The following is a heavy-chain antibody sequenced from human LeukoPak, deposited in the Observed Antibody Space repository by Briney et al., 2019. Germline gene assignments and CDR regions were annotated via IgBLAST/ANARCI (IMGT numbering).Heavy chain of an antibody. J-gene: IGHJ5*02. D-gene: IGHD2-21*02. CDR1: GSTFSSHW. Sequence: GGSLRLSFAASGSTFSSHWMMWVRQAPGKGLEWVAHINQHGSERYFADSVKGRFTISRDNAKNLLYLQMNSLRAEDTAVYYCDCGGGCSWGQGTLVTVSS. CDR2: INQHGSER. V-gene: IGHV3-7*01. CDR3: DCGGGCS.